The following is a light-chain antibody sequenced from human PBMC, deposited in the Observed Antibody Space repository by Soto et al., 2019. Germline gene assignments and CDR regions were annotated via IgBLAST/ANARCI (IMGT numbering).Light chain of an antibody. CDR1: QSVRSNF. J-gene: IGKJ4*01. CDR2: GAS. CDR3: QQRSNWRST. V-gene: IGKV3D-20*02. Sequence: EIVLTQSPGTLSLSPGERATLSCRASQSVRSNFLAWYQQKPGQAPRLLIYGASNRATGIPARFSGGGSGTDFTLTISNLEPEDIGVYFCQQRSNWRSTFGGGTKVDNK.